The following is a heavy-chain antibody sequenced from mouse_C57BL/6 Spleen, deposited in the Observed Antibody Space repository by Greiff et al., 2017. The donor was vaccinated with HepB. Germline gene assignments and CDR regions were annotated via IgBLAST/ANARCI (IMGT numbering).Heavy chain of an antibody. Sequence: QVHVKKSGPELVKPGASVKISCKASGYTFTDYYINWVKQRPGQGLEWIGWIYPGSGNTKYNEKFKGKATLTVDTSSSTAYMQLSSLTSEASSVYFCARSGYGNYGNFDVWGTGTTVTVSS. V-gene: IGHV1-84*01. CDR2: IYPGSGNT. J-gene: IGHJ1*03. CDR3: ARSGYGNYGNFDV. CDR1: GYTFTDYY. D-gene: IGHD2-10*02.